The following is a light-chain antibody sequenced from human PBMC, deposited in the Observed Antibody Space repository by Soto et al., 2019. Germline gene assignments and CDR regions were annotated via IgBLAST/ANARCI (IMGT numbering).Light chain of an antibody. V-gene: IGKV1-5*01. CDR3: QQYNSDPLT. Sequence: DVQMTQSPSTLSASVGDRVTITCRASQTLSVWLAWYQQKPGKAPNLLIYDVSTLGSGVPSRFSGSGSGTDFTLTISNLQPDDFATYYCQQYNSDPLTFGGGTKVDIK. CDR2: DVS. CDR1: QTLSVW. J-gene: IGKJ4*01.